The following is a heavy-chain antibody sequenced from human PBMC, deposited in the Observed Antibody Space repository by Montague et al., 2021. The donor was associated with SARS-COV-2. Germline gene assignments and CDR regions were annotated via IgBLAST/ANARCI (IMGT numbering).Heavy chain of an antibody. CDR2: TYYRSKWYN. J-gene: IGHJ6*02. Sequence: CAISGDSVSSNSAAWNWIRQSPSRGLEWLGRTYYRSKWYNDYAVSVKSRITINPDTSKNQFSLQLNSVTPEDTAVYYCARGRMVPYSSSWTTLCYCYGIDVWGQGTTVTVSS. V-gene: IGHV6-1*01. CDR3: ARGRMVPYSSSWTTLCYCYGIDV. D-gene: IGHD6-13*01. CDR1: GDSVSSNSAA.